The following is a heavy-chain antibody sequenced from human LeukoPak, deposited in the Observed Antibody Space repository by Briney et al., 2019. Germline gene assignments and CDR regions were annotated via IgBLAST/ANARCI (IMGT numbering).Heavy chain of an antibody. CDR2: THYSGRT. J-gene: IGHJ4*02. CDR1: GGSISSYY. Sequence: PSETLSLTCSVSGGSISSYYWSWIRQPPGKGLEWIGYTHYSGRTDSNPSLKSRVTVSLDTSKNQFSLKLTSVTPADTAVYFCAGEIGCGGRFDFWGQGTLGNVSS. V-gene: IGHV4-59*01. D-gene: IGHD2-15*01. CDR3: AGEIGCGGRFDF.